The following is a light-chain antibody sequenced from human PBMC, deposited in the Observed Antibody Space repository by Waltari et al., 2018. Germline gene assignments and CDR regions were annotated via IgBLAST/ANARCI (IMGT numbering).Light chain of an antibody. CDR1: RSNIGAED. Sequence: QSVLTQPPSASGTPGQRVTISCSGSRSNIGAEDVNCYQVLPGTAPKLLIYSTNQRPSGVPERFSASKSGTSASLAISGLQSEDEADYYCATWDYSLDGQVFGGGTKLTVL. J-gene: IGLJ3*02. CDR2: STN. CDR3: ATWDYSLDGQV. V-gene: IGLV1-44*01.